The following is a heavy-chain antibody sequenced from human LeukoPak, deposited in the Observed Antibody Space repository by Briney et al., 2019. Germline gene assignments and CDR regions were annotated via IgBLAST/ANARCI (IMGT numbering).Heavy chain of an antibody. CDR3: ARRSLGYCSSTSCYGPPDY. CDR1: GGTFSSYA. CDR2: IIPIFGTA. D-gene: IGHD2-2*01. J-gene: IGHJ4*02. V-gene: IGHV1-69*13. Sequence: ASVKVSCKASGGTFSSYAISWVRQAPGQGLEWMGGIIPIFGTANYAQKFQGRVTITADESTSTAYMELSSLRSEDTAVYYCARRSLGYCSSTSCYGPPDYWGQGTLVTVSS.